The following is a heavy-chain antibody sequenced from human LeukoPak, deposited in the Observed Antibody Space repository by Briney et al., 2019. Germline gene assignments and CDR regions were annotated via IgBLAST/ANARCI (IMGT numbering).Heavy chain of an antibody. J-gene: IGHJ4*02. V-gene: IGHV3-7*01. CDR2: IRPDGGER. Sequence: PGGSLRLSCAASGFTFSNYWMSWVRQAPGEGLEWVANIRPDGGERNYVDSVKGRFTTSRDNGKNSLYLQMHSLRAEDTAVYYCARDVVGALDYWGQGTLVTVSS. D-gene: IGHD1-26*01. CDR3: ARDVVGALDY. CDR1: GFTFSNYW.